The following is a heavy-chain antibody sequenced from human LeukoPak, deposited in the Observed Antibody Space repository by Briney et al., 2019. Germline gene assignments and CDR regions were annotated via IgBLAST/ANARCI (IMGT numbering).Heavy chain of an antibody. Sequence: QTGGSLRLSCATSGFNFDRYTIHWVRQAPGKGLEWVSLAGWAGGTTFYSDSVRGRFTISRDGGRKSVYLQMNSLTTDDTAFYFCAKELDTMFFDYWGQGALVTVSS. CDR2: AGWAGGTT. CDR3: AKELDTMFFDY. D-gene: IGHD3-10*02. V-gene: IGHV3-43*01. CDR1: GFNFDRYT. J-gene: IGHJ4*02.